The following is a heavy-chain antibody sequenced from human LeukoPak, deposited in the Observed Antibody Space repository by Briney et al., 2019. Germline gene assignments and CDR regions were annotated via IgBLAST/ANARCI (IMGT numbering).Heavy chain of an antibody. CDR2: IYYSGST. D-gene: IGHD1/OR15-1a*01. V-gene: IGHV4-39*01. Sequence: SETLSLTCTVSGGSISSSSSYWGWIRQPPGKGLEWIGSIYYSGSTYYNPSLKSRVTMSVDTSKNQFSLKLSSVTAADTAVYYCARHRTQCYFDYWGQGTLVTVSS. J-gene: IGHJ4*02. CDR1: GGSISSSSSY. CDR3: ARHRTQCYFDY.